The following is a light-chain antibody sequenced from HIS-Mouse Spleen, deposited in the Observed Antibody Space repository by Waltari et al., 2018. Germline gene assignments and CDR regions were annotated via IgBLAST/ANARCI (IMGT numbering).Light chain of an antibody. CDR3: QQSYSTLWT. CDR1: QSISSY. CDR2: AAS. Sequence: DIQMTQSPSSLSASVGDRVTITCRASQSISSYLNWYQQKPGKAPKLLIYAASSLQSGGQSRFSGSGSGTDFTLTISSLQPEDFATYYCQQSYSTLWTFGQGTKVEIK. J-gene: IGKJ1*01. V-gene: IGKV1-39*01.